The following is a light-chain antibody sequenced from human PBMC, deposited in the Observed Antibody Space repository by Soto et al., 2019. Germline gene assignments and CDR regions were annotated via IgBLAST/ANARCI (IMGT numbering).Light chain of an antibody. V-gene: IGKV3-15*01. Sequence: ETVMTQSPATLSVSPGEGATLSCRTSQSVSINLAWYQQKPGQAPRLLIYGASTRATGIPARFSGSGSGTEFTLTISSLQSEDFAVYYCQQYNNWPPITFGQGTRLEIK. CDR1: QSVSIN. J-gene: IGKJ5*01. CDR3: QQYNNWPPIT. CDR2: GAS.